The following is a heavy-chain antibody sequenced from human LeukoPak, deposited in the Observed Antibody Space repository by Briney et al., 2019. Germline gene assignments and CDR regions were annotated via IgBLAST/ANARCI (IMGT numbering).Heavy chain of an antibody. D-gene: IGHD2-15*01. CDR1: GYTFTGYY. Sequence: ASVNVSCKASGYTFTGYYMHWVRQPPRPGREWMGWINPNSGGTNYAQKFQGRVTMTRDTSISTAYMELSRLRSDDTAVYYCARARVATTPYYYYGMDVWGQGTTVTVSS. V-gene: IGHV1-2*02. J-gene: IGHJ6*02. CDR2: INPNSGGT. CDR3: ARARVATTPYYYYGMDV.